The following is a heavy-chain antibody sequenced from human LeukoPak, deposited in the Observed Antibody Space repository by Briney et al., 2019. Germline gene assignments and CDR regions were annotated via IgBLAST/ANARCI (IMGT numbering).Heavy chain of an antibody. CDR3: ARDLRDGYNFLSDY. V-gene: IGHV1-2*02. Sequence: ASVKVSCKASGYTFTGYYMHWVRQAPGQGLEWMGWINPNSGGTNYAQKFQGRVTMTRDTSISTAYMELSGLRSDDTAVYYCARDLRDGYNFLSDYWGQGTLVTVSS. CDR1: GYTFTGYY. J-gene: IGHJ4*02. CDR2: INPNSGGT. D-gene: IGHD5-12*01.